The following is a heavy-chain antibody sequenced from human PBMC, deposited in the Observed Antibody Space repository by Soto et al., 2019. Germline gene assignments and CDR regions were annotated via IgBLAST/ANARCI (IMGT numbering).Heavy chain of an antibody. CDR3: ARGLARYDFWSGYYRNVI. CDR2: MNPNSGNT. D-gene: IGHD3-3*01. V-gene: IGHV1-8*01. Sequence: QVQLVQSGAEVKKPGASVKVSCKASGYTFTSYDINWVRQATGQGLEWMGWMNPNSGNTGYAQKFQGRVTMTRNTSISTAYMELSSLRSEDTAVYYCARGLARYDFWSGYYRNVIWGQGTMVTVSS. CDR1: GYTFTSYD. J-gene: IGHJ3*02.